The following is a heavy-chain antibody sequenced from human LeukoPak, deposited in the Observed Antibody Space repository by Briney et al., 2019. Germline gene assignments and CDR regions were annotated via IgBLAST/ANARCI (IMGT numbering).Heavy chain of an antibody. D-gene: IGHD6-19*01. Sequence: ASVKVSCKASGYTFTGYYMHWVRQAPGQGLEWMGWINPNSGGTNYAQKFQGRVTMTRDTSISTAYMELSRLRSDDTAVYYCAREDLAVAGPGDYWGQGTLVTVSS. CDR2: INPNSGGT. J-gene: IGHJ4*02. CDR3: AREDLAVAGPGDY. V-gene: IGHV1-2*02. CDR1: GYTFTGYY.